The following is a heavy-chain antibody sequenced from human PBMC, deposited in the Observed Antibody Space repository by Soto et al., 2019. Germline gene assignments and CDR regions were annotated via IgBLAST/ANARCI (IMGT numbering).Heavy chain of an antibody. V-gene: IGHV3-33*06. CDR3: AKIPSLYDYGDYVLGY. D-gene: IGHD4-17*01. J-gene: IGHJ4*02. Sequence: QVQLVESGGGVVQPGRSLRLSCAASGFTFSSYGMHWVRQAPGKGLEWVAVIWYDGSNKYYADSVKGRFTISRDNSKNTLYLQMNSLRAEDTAVYYCAKIPSLYDYGDYVLGYWGQGTLVTVSS. CDR1: GFTFSSYG. CDR2: IWYDGSNK.